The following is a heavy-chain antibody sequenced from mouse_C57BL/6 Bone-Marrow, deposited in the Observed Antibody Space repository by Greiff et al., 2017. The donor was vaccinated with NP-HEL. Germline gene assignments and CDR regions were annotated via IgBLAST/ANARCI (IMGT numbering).Heavy chain of an antibody. V-gene: IGHV1-55*01. J-gene: IGHJ3*01. CDR3: ASPYYSNPAWFAY. Sequence: QAQLQQPGAELVKPGASVKMSCKASGYTFTSYWITWVKQRPGQGLEWIGDIYPGSGSTNYNEKFKSKAKLTVDTSSSTAYMPLSSLTTEDSAVYYCASPYYSNPAWFAYWGQGTLVTVSA. D-gene: IGHD2-5*01. CDR2: IYPGSGST. CDR1: GYTFTSYW.